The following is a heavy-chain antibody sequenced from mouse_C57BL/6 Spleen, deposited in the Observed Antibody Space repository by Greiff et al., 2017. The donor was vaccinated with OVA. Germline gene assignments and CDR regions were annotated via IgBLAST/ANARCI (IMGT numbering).Heavy chain of an antibody. D-gene: IGHD2-4*01. J-gene: IGHJ4*01. CDR2: IHPNSGST. CDR1: GYTFTSYW. Sequence: VQLQESGAELVKPGASVKLSCKASGYTFTSYWMHWVKQRPGQGLEWIGMIHPNSGSTNYNEKFKSKATLTVDKSSSTAYMQLSSLTSEDSAVYYCARGDYDYDALMDYWGQGTSVTVSS. V-gene: IGHV1-64*01. CDR3: ARGDYDYDALMDY.